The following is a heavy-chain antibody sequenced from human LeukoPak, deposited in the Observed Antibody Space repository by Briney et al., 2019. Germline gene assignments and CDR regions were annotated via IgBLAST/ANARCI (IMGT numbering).Heavy chain of an antibody. V-gene: IGHV3-48*01. CDR1: GFTFSSYS. CDR2: SSSSSSTI. Sequence: GGSLRLSCAASGFTFSSYSMNWVRQAPGKGLEWVSYSSSSSSTIYYADSVKGRFTISRDNAKNSLYLQTSSLRADDTAVYYCARERSMTTVPTGAFDIWGQGTMVTVSS. J-gene: IGHJ3*02. CDR3: ARERSMTTVPTGAFDI. D-gene: IGHD4-17*01.